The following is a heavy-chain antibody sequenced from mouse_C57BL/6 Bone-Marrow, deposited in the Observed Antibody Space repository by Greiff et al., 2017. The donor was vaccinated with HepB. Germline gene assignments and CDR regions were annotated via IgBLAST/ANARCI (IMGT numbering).Heavy chain of an antibody. CDR2: ISSGGSYT. CDR3: ASQITTAAAMDY. V-gene: IGHV5-6*01. D-gene: IGHD1-2*01. Sequence: EVHLVESGGDLVKPGGSLKLSCAASGFTFSSYGMSWVRQTPDKRLEWVATISSGGSYTYYPDSVKGRFTISRDNAKNTLYLQMSSLKSEDTAMYYCASQITTAAAMDYWGQGTSVTVSS. J-gene: IGHJ4*01. CDR1: GFTFSSYG.